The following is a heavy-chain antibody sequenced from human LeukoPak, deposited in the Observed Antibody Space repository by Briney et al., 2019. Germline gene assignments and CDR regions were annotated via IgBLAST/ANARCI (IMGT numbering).Heavy chain of an antibody. CDR3: ARVSGSGSYYSWFDP. CDR1: GGSISSSSYY. Sequence: SETLSLTCTVSGGSISSSSYYWGWIRQPPGKGLEWIGEIYHSGSTNYNPSLKSRVTISVDKSKNQFSLKLSSVTAADTAVYYCARVSGSGSYYSWFDPWGQGTLVTVSS. CDR2: IYHSGST. V-gene: IGHV4-39*07. D-gene: IGHD1-26*01. J-gene: IGHJ5*02.